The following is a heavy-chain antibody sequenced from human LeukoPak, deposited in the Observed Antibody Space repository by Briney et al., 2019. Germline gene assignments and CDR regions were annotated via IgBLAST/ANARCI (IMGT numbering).Heavy chain of an antibody. Sequence: SETLSLTCAVSGGSISSSNWWSWVRQPPGKGLEWIGEIYHSGSTNYNPSLKSRVTISVDKSKNQFSLKLNSVTPEDTAVYYCARTHQSGDDAFDIWGQGTMVTVSS. CDR3: ARTHQSGDDAFDI. V-gene: IGHV4-4*02. CDR2: IYHSGST. CDR1: GGSISSSNW. D-gene: IGHD2-15*01. J-gene: IGHJ3*02.